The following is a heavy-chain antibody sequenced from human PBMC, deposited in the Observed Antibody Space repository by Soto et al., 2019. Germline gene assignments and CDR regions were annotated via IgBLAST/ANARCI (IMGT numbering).Heavy chain of an antibody. D-gene: IGHD5-18*01. J-gene: IGHJ4*02. CDR1: GDTLSTYA. CDR2: TTPIIGTI. CDR3: AAGDSSDTGDH. Sequence: QVQLVQSGAEVKKPGSSVKVSCKASGDTLSTYAISWVRQVPGQRLEWMGGTTPIIGTIDYAQKFQGRVTITADESTATSYMELRSLRSEDTAGYYCAAGDSSDTGDHWGQGTLVTVSS. V-gene: IGHV1-69*01.